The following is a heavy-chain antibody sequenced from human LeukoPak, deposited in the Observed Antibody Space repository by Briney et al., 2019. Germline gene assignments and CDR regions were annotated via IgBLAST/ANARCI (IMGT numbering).Heavy chain of an antibody. D-gene: IGHD5-18*01. CDR1: GYTFNSYG. V-gene: IGHV1-69*04. CDR3: ARDERGYSYGQSGYGMDV. CDR2: IIPILGIA. J-gene: IGHJ6*02. Sequence: ASVKVSCKASGYTFNSYGISWVRQAPGQGLEWMGRIIPILGIANYAQKFQGRVTITADKSTSTAYMELSSLRSEDTAVYYCARDERGYSYGQSGYGMDVWGQGTTVTVSS.